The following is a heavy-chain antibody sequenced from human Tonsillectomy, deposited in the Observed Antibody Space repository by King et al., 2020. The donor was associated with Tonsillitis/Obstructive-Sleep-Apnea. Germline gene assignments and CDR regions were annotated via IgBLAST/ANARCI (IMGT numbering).Heavy chain of an antibody. CDR2: IYYSGST. J-gene: IGHJ3*02. CDR3: AWSDDRGAFDI. CDR1: VGSISSSSYY. D-gene: IGHD3-22*01. V-gene: IGHV4-39*01. Sequence: QLQESGPGLVKPSETLSLTCTVSVGSISSSSYYWGWIRQPPGKGLEWIGSIYYSGSTYYNPSLKSRVTISVNTSKNQFSLKLSSVTAADTAVYYCAWSDDRGAFDIWGQGTMVTVSS.